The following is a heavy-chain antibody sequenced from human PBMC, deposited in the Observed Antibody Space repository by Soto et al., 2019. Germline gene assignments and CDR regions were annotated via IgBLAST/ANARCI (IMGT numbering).Heavy chain of an antibody. J-gene: IGHJ6*02. CDR1: GFTFSGYW. V-gene: IGHV3-74*01. Sequence: LRLSCAASGFTFSGYWMHWVRQAPGKGLVWVSRINSDGSSTSYADSVKGRFTISRDNAKNTLYLQMNSLRAEDTAVYYCARDPAKKGRNYYYYGMDVWGQGTTVTVSS. CDR3: ARDPAKKGRNYYYYGMDV. CDR2: INSDGSST.